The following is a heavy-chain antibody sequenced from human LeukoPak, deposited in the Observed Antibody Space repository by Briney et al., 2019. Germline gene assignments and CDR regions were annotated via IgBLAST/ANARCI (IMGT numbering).Heavy chain of an antibody. CDR1: GFTFSSYS. Sequence: PGGSLRLSCAASGFTFSSYSMNWVRQAPGKGLEWVSSISSSSSYIYYADSVKGRSTISRDNAKNSLYLQMNSLRAEDTAVYYCARVCSSTSCPVFYWGQGTLVTVSS. J-gene: IGHJ4*02. V-gene: IGHV3-21*01. D-gene: IGHD2-2*01. CDR3: ARVCSSTSCPVFY. CDR2: ISSSSSYI.